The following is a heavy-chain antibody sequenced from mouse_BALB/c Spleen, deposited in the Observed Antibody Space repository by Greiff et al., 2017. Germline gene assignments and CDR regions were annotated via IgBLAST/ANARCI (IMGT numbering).Heavy chain of an antibody. CDR1: GFTFSSYG. D-gene: IGHD1-1*01. J-gene: IGHJ2*01. CDR3: TRDEGVLRYFDY. Sequence: EVKLVESGGDLVKPGGSLKLSCAASGFTFSSYGMSWVRQTPDKRLEWVATISSGGSYTYYPDSVKGRFTISRDNAKNTLYLQMSSLKSEDTAMYYCTRDEGVLRYFDYWGQGTTLTVSS. CDR2: ISSGGSYT. V-gene: IGHV5-6*01.